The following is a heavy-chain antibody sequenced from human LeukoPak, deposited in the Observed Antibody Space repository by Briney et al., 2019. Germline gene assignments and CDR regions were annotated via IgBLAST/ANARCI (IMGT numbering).Heavy chain of an antibody. V-gene: IGHV3-7*03. CDR2: INQYASEK. J-gene: IGHJ4*02. Sequence: AGSLRLPCAASGFTFSNYWLHWIREAPEKGLDRVANINQYASEKNYVDSVKSRFTISRDNAKNSLYLQMNSLRAEDTAVYYCASDRAMDDFWGQGTLVAVSS. CDR3: ASDRAMDDF. CDR1: GFTFSNYW. D-gene: IGHD5-18*01.